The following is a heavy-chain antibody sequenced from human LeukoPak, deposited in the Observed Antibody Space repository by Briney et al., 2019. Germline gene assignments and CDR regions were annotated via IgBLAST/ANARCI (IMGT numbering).Heavy chain of an antibody. D-gene: IGHD6-19*01. V-gene: IGHV3-23*01. CDR2: ISGSGGTT. CDR1: GFTFSSYA. CDR3: AKDHEQWLTYFDY. J-gene: IGHJ4*02. Sequence: GGSLRLSCAASGFTFSSYAMSWVRQAPGKGLTWVSGISGSGGTTYYADSVKGRFTISRDNSKSTLYLQINSLRAEDTAIYYCAKDHEQWLTYFDYWGQGTLVTVSS.